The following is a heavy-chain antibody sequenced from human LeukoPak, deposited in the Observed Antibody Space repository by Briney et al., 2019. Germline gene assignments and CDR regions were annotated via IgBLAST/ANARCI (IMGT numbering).Heavy chain of an antibody. CDR2: ISYDGSNK. CDR3: ARARGIVGARXXXDY. V-gene: IGHV3-30-3*01. CDR1: GFTFSSYA. J-gene: IGHJ4*02. D-gene: IGHD1-26*01. Sequence: GRSLRLSCAASGFTFSSYAMHWVRQAPGKGLEWVAVISYDGSNKYYADSVKGRSTISRDNSKNTLYLQMNSLRAEDTAVYYCARARGIVGARXXXDYWGQGTLVTVSS.